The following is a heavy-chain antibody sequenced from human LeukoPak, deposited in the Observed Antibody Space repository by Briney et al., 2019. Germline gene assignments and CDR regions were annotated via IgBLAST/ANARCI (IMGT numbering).Heavy chain of an antibody. D-gene: IGHD6-13*01. V-gene: IGHV3-23*01. CDR3: AKVASSSWYTRWYFDY. J-gene: IGHJ4*02. CDR1: GFTFSSYA. CDR2: ISGSGGST. Sequence: GGSLRLSCAASGFTFSSYAMSWVRQAPGKGLEWVSAISGSGGSTYYADSVKGRFTISRDNSKNTLYLQMNSLRAEDTAVYYCAKVASSSWYTRWYFDYWGQGTLVTVSS.